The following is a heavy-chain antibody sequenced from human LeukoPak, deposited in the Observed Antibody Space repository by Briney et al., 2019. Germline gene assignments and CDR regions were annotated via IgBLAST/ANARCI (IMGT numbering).Heavy chain of an antibody. Sequence: GGSLRLSCAASEFTFSSYAMSWVRQAPGKGLEWVSAISGSGGSTYYADSAKGRFTISRDNSKNTLYLQMNSLRAEDTAVYYCAKDLVVAAAWESFFDYWGQGTLVTVSS. CDR2: ISGSGGST. D-gene: IGHD6-13*01. CDR1: EFTFSSYA. V-gene: IGHV3-23*01. CDR3: AKDLVVAAAWESFFDY. J-gene: IGHJ4*02.